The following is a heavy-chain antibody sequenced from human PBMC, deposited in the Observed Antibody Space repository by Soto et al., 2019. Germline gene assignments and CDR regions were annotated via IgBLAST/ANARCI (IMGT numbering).Heavy chain of an antibody. D-gene: IGHD3-10*01. CDR3: ARGPSSGAFDI. CDR1: GYTFTAYF. V-gene: IGHV1-3*05. CDR2: INPGNGVT. Sequence: QVHLVQSGAEEKGPGASVKISCKASGYTFTAYFLHWLRQAPGQRLEWMGWINPGNGVTKFSQKFQGRVTGTRDTFASTAYMELSSLRSEDTAVYYCARGPSSGAFDIWGQGTMVTVAS. J-gene: IGHJ3*02.